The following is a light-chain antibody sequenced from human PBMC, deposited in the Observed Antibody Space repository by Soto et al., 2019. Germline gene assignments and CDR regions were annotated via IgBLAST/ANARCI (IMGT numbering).Light chain of an antibody. CDR3: QQRYGWPS. V-gene: IGKV3-11*01. CDR1: QTVNGY. Sequence: EIVLTQSPATLSLSPGERATLSCRASQTVNGYLAWYQHKLGQAPRLLIYDTSNRATGVPARFSGSGSGTDFTLTISSLEPEVSAVYYCQQRYGWPSFGQGTKLEIK. CDR2: DTS. J-gene: IGKJ2*01.